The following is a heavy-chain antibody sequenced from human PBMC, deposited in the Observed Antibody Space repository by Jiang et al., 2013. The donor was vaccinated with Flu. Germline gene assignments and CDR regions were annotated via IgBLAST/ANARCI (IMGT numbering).Heavy chain of an antibody. D-gene: IGHD5-12*01. CDR2: IIPIFDTT. CDR1: GDTFSNA. CDR3: ARGHYTGYDYGLGFDY. V-gene: IGHV1-69*06. Sequence: SGAEVKKPGSSVKVSCKTSGDTFSNAISWVRQAPGQGLEWMGGIIPIFDTTNHAQKFQGRVTITADKSTSTAYMELSSLRSEDTAVYYCARGHYTGYDYGLGFDYWGQGTLVTVSS. J-gene: IGHJ4*02.